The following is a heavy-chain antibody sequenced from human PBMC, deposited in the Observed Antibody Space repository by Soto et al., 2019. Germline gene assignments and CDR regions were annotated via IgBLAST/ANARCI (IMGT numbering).Heavy chain of an antibody. J-gene: IGHJ6*02. CDR1: GGTFSSYA. CDR2: IIHIFGTA. Sequence: QVQLVQSGAEVKKPGSSVKVSCKASGGTFSSYAISWVRQAPGQGLEWMGGIIHIFGTANYAQKFQGRVTITADKYTSTAYMELSSLRSEDTAVYYCASFSPVRNFWSGYYANHYYYYGMDVWGQGTTVTVSS. V-gene: IGHV1-69*06. CDR3: ASFSPVRNFWSGYYANHYYYYGMDV. D-gene: IGHD3-3*01.